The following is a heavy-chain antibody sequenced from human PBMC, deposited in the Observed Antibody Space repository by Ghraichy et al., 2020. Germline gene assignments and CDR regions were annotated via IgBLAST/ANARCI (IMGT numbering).Heavy chain of an antibody. V-gene: IGHV1-3*01. Sequence: ASVKVSCKASGYTFTSHAMHWVRQAPGQRLEWMGWINAGNGNTKYSQKFQGRVTITRDTSASTAYMELSSLRSEDTAVYYCAREYYDILTGYYKLFDYWGQGTLVTVFS. D-gene: IGHD3-9*01. CDR1: GYTFTSHA. CDR3: AREYYDILTGYYKLFDY. CDR2: INAGNGNT. J-gene: IGHJ4*02.